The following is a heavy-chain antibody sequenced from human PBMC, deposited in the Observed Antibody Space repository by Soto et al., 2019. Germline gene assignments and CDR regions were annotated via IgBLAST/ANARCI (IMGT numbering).Heavy chain of an antibody. Sequence: QVQLQESGPGLVKPSQTLSLTCTVSGGSISSGDYYWSWIRQPPGKGLEWIGYIYYSGSTYYNPSPKSRVTISVDTSKNQFSLKLSSVTAADTAVYYCARDRLRYPNWFDPWGQGTLVTVSS. CDR1: GGSISSGDYY. D-gene: IGHD3-9*01. J-gene: IGHJ5*02. CDR3: ARDRLRYPNWFDP. V-gene: IGHV4-30-4*01. CDR2: IYYSGST.